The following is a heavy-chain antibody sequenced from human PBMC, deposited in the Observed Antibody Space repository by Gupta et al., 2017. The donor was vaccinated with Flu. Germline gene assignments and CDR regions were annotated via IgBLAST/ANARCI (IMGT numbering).Heavy chain of an antibody. Sequence: QVPLVQSGAEVKKPGASVKVVCETSGYKFSGYYLHWVRQAPGPGLEWMGWINPDSGGTKYAQKFQGRVAMTRDTSKTTIYMELSGLKPDDTAVYYCASQSPFCSEGRCYSIALSYAMVVWGQGTTVTVS. V-gene: IGHV1-2*02. J-gene: IGHJ6*02. CDR3: ASQSPFCSEGRCYSIALSYAMVV. CDR1: GYKFSGYY. CDR2: INPDSGGT. D-gene: IGHD2-15*01.